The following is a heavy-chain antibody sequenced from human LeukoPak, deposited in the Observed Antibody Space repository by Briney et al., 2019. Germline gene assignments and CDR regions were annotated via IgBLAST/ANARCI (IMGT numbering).Heavy chain of an antibody. D-gene: IGHD6-13*01. CDR1: GGSISSGGYY. V-gene: IGHV4-31*03. J-gene: IGHJ4*02. CDR2: TYYSGST. CDR3: ARQNPAAAGQGLDY. Sequence: PSQTLSLTCTVSGGSISSGGYYWSWIRQHPGKGLEWIGYTYYSGSTYYNPSLKSRVTISVDTSKNQFSLKLSSVTAADTAVYYCARQNPAAAGQGLDYWGQGALVTVSS.